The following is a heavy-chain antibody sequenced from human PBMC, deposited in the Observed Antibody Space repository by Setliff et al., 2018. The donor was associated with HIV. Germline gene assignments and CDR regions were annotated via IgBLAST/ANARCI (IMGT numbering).Heavy chain of an antibody. J-gene: IGHJ4*02. CDR2: IDHHGST. CDR1: GGSFSGYY. Sequence: SETLSLTCAVYGGSFSGYYWSWIRQPPGKGLEWIGEIDHHGSTNYNPSLKSRVTISVDTSTNQFSLNVTSVTAADTAVYYCARGNYYNMWADPFDYWGQGTLVTVSS. V-gene: IGHV4-34*01. D-gene: IGHD3-9*01. CDR3: ARGNYYNMWADPFDY.